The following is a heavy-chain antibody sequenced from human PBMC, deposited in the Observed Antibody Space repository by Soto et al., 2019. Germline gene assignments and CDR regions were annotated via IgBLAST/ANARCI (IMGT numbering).Heavy chain of an antibody. V-gene: IGHV3-30*18. J-gene: IGHJ4*02. CDR1: GFTFGSYG. CDR2: IAYDGSNK. Sequence: QSVGSLRLSCAASGFTFGSYGMYWVRQAPGKGLEWVAAIAYDGSNKYHADSVKGRFTISRDNSKNTLYLQMNSLRVEDTAVYYCSKYIVSYTYDHCDDSGQGALVPGS. CDR3: SKYIVSYTYDHCDD. D-gene: IGHD5-12*01.